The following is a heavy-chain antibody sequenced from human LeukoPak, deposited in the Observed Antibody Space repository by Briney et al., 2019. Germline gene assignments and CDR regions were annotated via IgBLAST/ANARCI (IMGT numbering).Heavy chain of an antibody. Sequence: ASVKVSCKASGYTFTSYGISWVRQAPGQGLEWMGIINPSGGSTSYAQKLQGRVTMTTDTSTSTAYMELRSLRSDDTAVYYCARDLYLNWFDPWGQGTLVTVSS. CDR1: GYTFTSYG. J-gene: IGHJ5*02. CDR2: INPSGGST. CDR3: ARDLYLNWFDP. V-gene: IGHV1-18*01.